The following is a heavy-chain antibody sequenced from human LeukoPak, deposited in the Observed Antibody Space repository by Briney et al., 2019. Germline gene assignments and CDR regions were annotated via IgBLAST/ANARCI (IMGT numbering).Heavy chain of an antibody. Sequence: KPSETLSLTCTVSGGSISSSSYYWGWIRQPPGKGLEWIGSIYYSGSTYYNPSLKSRVTISVDTSKNQFSLKLSSVTAADTAVYYSARSIWFGELWVSRTYYFDYWGQGTLVTVSS. CDR1: GGSISSSSYY. D-gene: IGHD3-10*01. V-gene: IGHV4-39*01. J-gene: IGHJ4*02. CDR2: IYYSGST. CDR3: ARSIWFGELWVSRTYYFDY.